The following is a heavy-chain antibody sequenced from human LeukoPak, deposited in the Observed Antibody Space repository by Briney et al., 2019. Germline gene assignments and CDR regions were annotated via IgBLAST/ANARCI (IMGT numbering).Heavy chain of an antibody. CDR2: IYYSGNT. V-gene: IGHV4-39*02. J-gene: IGHJ4*02. D-gene: IGHD3-9*01. Sequence: PSETLSLTCTVSGVSISSSNSYWGWIRQPPGKGLEWIGSIYYSGNTYYNASLKSQVSISIDTSKNQFSLKLSSVTAADTAVYYCARERGQRGYYDILTALGGFFDYWGQGTLVTVSS. CDR3: ARERGQRGYYDILTALGGFFDY. CDR1: GVSISSSNSY.